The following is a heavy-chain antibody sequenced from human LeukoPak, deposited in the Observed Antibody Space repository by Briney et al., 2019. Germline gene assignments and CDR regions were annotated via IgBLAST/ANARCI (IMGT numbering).Heavy chain of an antibody. CDR1: GFTFSRYS. J-gene: IGHJ5*02. V-gene: IGHV3-48*01. D-gene: IGHD3-9*01. CDR2: ISSSSSTI. Sequence: GGSLRLSCVASGFTFSRYSMNWVRQAPGKGLKWVSYISSSSSTIYCADSVKGRFTISRDNAKNSLYLQMNSLRAEDTAVYYCAREGSSILTGPNWFDPWGQGTLVTVSS. CDR3: AREGSSILTGPNWFDP.